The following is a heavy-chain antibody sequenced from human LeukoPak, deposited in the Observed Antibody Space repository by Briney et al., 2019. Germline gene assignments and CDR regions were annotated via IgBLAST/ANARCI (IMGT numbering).Heavy chain of an antibody. D-gene: IGHD2-2*01. CDR1: GGSFSGYY. CDR2: INHSGST. CDR3: ARRRGVVVLYYYMDV. J-gene: IGHJ6*03. V-gene: IGHV4-34*01. Sequence: SETLSLTCAVYGGSFSGYYWSWTRQPPGKGLEWIGEINHSGSTNYNPSLKSRVTISVDTSKNQFSLKLSSVTAADTAVYYCARRRGVVVLYYYMDVWGKGTTVTVSS.